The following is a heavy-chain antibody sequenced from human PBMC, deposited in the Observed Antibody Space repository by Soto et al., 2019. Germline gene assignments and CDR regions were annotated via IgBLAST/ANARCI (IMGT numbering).Heavy chain of an antibody. V-gene: IGHV1-58*01. CDR2: IVVGSGNT. J-gene: IGHJ5*02. CDR3: AAVRGAYYGSTGYPHENWFDP. CDR1: GFTFTSSA. Sequence: SAKVSGNASGFTFTSSAVQWVRQARGQRLEWIGWIVVGSGNTNYAQKFQERVTITRDMSTSTAYMELSSLRSEDTAGYYCAAVRGAYYGSTGYPHENWFDPWGQCTLVTVSS. D-gene: IGHD3-22*01.